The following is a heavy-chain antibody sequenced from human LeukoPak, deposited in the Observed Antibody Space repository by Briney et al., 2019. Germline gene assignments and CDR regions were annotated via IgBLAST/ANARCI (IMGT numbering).Heavy chain of an antibody. D-gene: IGHD6-13*01. CDR3: ARGYVFVWAVAGYYFDY. CDR1: GFTFGNYY. CDR2: ISRSGSSI. V-gene: IGHV3-11*01. Sequence: GGSLRLSCAASGFTFGNYYISWIRQAPGKGLEWVSYISRSGSSIYYAESVKGRFAISRDNGKNSLYLQMNSLRAEDTAVYYCARGYVFVWAVAGYYFDYWGQGTLVTVSS. J-gene: IGHJ4*02.